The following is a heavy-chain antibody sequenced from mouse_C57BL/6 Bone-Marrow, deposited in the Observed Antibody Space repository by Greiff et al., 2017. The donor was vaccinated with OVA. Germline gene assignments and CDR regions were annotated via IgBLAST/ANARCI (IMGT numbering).Heavy chain of an antibody. J-gene: IGHJ1*03. Sequence: QVQLQQPGAELVKPGASVKLSCKASGYTFTSYWMQWVKQRPGQGLEWIGEIDPSDSYTNYNQKFKGKATLTVDTSSSTAYMQLSSLTSGDSAVYCCARSFYDYVHFDVWGTGTTVTVSS. D-gene: IGHD2-4*01. CDR1: GYTFTSYW. CDR3: ARSFYDYVHFDV. CDR2: IDPSDSYT. V-gene: IGHV1-50*01.